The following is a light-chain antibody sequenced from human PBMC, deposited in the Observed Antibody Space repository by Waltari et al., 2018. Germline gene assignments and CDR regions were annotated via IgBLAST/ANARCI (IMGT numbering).Light chain of an antibody. CDR1: QSISKE. V-gene: IGKV1-17*01. J-gene: IGKJ2*03. Sequence: DIQMTQSPSSLSASVGDRVTVTCRASQSISKELDWYQQKPGKAPKLLIYTASSLQSGVSSRFSGSGSGTEFTLTISSLQPEDVATYYCQQYCTTPFSFGQGTKVEIK. CDR2: TAS. CDR3: QQYCTTPFS.